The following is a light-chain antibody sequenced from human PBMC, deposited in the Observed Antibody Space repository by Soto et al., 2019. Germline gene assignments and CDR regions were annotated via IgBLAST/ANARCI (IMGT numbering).Light chain of an antibody. CDR2: SNN. J-gene: IGLJ2*01. CDR3: ATWDDSLSGHVV. Sequence: QSALTQPPSESGTPGQRVTISCSGSRSNIGSNTVNWYQQLPGTAPKFLIYSNNQRPSGVPKRFSASKSGTSASLAISGLQSEDEADYYCATWDDSLSGHVVFGGGTKLTVL. V-gene: IGLV1-44*01. CDR1: RSNIGSNT.